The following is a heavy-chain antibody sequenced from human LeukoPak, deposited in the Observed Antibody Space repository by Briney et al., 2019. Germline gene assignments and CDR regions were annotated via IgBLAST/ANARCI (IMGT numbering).Heavy chain of an antibody. V-gene: IGHV3-48*03. CDR3: ARDRDILWFGEFQYYYGMDV. Sequence: GGSLRLSCAASGFTFSRYEMNWVRQAPGKGLEWVSYISSSGSTIYYADSVKGRFTISRDNAKNSLYLQMNSLRAEDTAVYYCARDRDILWFGEFQYYYGMDVWGQGTTVTVSS. D-gene: IGHD3-10*01. J-gene: IGHJ6*02. CDR2: ISSSGSTI. CDR1: GFTFSRYE.